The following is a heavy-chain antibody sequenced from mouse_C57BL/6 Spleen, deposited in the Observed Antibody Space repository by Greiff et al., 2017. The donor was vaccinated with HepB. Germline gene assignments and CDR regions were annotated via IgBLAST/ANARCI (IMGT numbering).Heavy chain of an antibody. V-gene: IGHV1-80*01. J-gene: IGHJ2*01. Sequence: VQLQQSGAELVKPGASVKISCKASGYAFSSYWMNWVKQRPGKGLEWIGQIYPGDGDTTYNGKFKGKATLTADKSSSTAYMQLSSLTSEDSAVYFCARSGGSYYGSSFDYWGQGTTLTVSS. D-gene: IGHD1-1*01. CDR1: GYAFSSYW. CDR2: IYPGDGDT. CDR3: ARSGGSYYGSSFDY.